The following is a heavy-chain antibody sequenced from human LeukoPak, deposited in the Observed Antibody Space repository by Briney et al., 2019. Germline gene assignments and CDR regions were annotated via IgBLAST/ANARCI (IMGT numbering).Heavy chain of an antibody. V-gene: IGHV3-7*04. Sequence: GGSLRLSCAASGLTFSSYSMNWVRQAPGKGLEWVANIKQDGSEKYYVDSVKGRFTISRDNAKNSLYLQMNSLRAEDTAVYYCARAVVVVAALDYWGQGTLVTVSS. CDR3: ARAVVVVAALDY. CDR2: IKQDGSEK. CDR1: GLTFSSYS. J-gene: IGHJ4*02. D-gene: IGHD2-15*01.